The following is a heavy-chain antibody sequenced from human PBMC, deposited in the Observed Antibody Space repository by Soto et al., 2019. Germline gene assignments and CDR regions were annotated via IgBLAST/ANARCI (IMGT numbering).Heavy chain of an antibody. J-gene: IGHJ3*02. CDR1: GGSISSYY. CDR3: ARETYYYGSGSYSNI. Sequence: SETLSLTCTVSGGSISSYYWSWIRQPPGKGLEWIGYIYYSGSTNYNPSLKSRVTISVDTSKNQFSLKLSSVTAADTAVYYCARETYYYGSGSYSNIWGQGXMVTV. V-gene: IGHV4-59*01. CDR2: IYYSGST. D-gene: IGHD3-10*01.